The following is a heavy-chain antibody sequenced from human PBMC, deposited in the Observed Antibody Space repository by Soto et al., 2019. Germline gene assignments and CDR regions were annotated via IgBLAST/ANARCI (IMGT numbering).Heavy chain of an antibody. J-gene: IGHJ4*02. D-gene: IGHD5-12*01. CDR1: GYTFTSYD. CDR3: AGETSGYVRY. V-gene: IGHV1-8*01. CDR2: MNPNSGNT. Sequence: QVQLVQSGAEVRKPGASVKVSCKASGYTFTSYDINWVRQATGQVLEWMGWMNPNSGNTGYAKKFQGRVTITSNTSISTAYMELSSLRSEDTVVYYCAGETSGYVRYWGQGTLVTVSS.